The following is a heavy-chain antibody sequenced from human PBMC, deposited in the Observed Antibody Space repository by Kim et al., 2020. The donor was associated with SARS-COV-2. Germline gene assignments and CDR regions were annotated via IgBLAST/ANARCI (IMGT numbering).Heavy chain of an antibody. J-gene: IGHJ6*02. CDR3: ARDRVVPYYYYYGMDV. Sequence: KLQGRVTMTTDTSTSTAYMELRSLRSDDTAVYYCARDRVVPYYYYYGMDVWGQGTTVTVSS. D-gene: IGHD2-15*01. V-gene: IGHV1-18*01.